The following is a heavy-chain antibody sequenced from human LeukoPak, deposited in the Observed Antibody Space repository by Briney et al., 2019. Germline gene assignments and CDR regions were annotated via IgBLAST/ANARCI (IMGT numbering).Heavy chain of an antibody. Sequence: GGSLRLSCAASGFTFTSYDMHWVRQGTGKGLEWVSTIGTAGDTYYSGSVKGRFTISRENAKNSLSLQMNSLRAGDTAVNYCASGIDFGYSYGGYYYMDVWGKGTTVTVSS. CDR3: ASGIDFGYSYGGYYYMDV. V-gene: IGHV3-13*01. J-gene: IGHJ6*03. D-gene: IGHD5-18*01. CDR1: GFTFTSYD. CDR2: IGTAGDT.